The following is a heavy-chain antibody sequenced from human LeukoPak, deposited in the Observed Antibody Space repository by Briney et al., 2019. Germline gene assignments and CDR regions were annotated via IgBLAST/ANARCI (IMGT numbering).Heavy chain of an antibody. D-gene: IGHD6-6*01. CDR2: IYTSGST. CDR3: ARGGSSSSGGFDY. CDR1: GVSISSGSYY. V-gene: IGHV4-61*02. Sequence: PSETLSLTCTVSGVSISSGSYYWSWIRQPAGKGLEWIGRIYTSGSTNYNPSLKSRVTISVDTSKNQFSLKLSSVTAADTAVYYCARGGSSSSGGFDYWGQGTLVTVSS. J-gene: IGHJ4*02.